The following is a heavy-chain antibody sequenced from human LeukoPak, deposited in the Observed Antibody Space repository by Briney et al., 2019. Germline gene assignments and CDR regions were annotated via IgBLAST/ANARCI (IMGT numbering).Heavy chain of an antibody. CDR1: GYTFTSYD. J-gene: IGHJ4*02. Sequence: ASVKVSCKASGYTFTSYDINWVRQATGQGLEWMGWMNPNSGNTGYAQKFQGRVTMTRNTSISTAYMELSSLRSEDTAVYYCARVGRSARYDSSGYYFVYWGQGTLVTVSS. CDR2: MNPNSGNT. D-gene: IGHD3-22*01. V-gene: IGHV1-8*01. CDR3: ARVGRSARYDSSGYYFVY.